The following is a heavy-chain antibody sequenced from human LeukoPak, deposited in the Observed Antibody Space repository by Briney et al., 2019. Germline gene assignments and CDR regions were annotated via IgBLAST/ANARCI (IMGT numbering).Heavy chain of an antibody. CDR2: IYTSGST. Sequence: SETLSLTCTVSGGSISSYYWSWIRQPAGKGLEWIGRIYTSGSTNYNPSLKSRVTMSVDTSKNQFSLKLSSVTAADTAVYYCARGSSGWPGYYYYYMDVWGKGTTVTVSS. J-gene: IGHJ6*03. CDR3: ARGSSGWPGYYYYYMDV. D-gene: IGHD6-19*01. CDR1: GGSISSYY. V-gene: IGHV4-4*07.